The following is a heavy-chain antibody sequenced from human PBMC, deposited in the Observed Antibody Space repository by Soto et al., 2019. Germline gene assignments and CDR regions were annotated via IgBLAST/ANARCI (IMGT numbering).Heavy chain of an antibody. J-gene: IGHJ6*02. CDR1: GFTFSSYA. CDR3: AKGLYGYYYYGMDV. Sequence: GGSLRLSCAAAGFTFSSYAMSWVRQAPGKGLEWVSAISGSGGSTYYADSVKGRFTISRDNSKNTLYLQMNSLRAEDTAVYYCAKGLYGYYYYGMDVWGQGTTVTVSS. D-gene: IGHD2-8*01. CDR2: ISGSGGST. V-gene: IGHV3-23*01.